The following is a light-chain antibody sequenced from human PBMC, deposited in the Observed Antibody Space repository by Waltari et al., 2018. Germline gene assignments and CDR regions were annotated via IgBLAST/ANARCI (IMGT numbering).Light chain of an antibody. CDR2: DAS. J-gene: IGKJ1*01. V-gene: IGKV3-20*01. Sequence: EIVLTQSPGTLSLSPGERATLSCRASQSVSSSYLAWYQQKPGQAPRLLIYDASSRATGIPDRFSGSGSGTDFTLTISRLEPEDFAVYYSQQYGFSPGTFGQGTKVEIK. CDR1: QSVSSSY. CDR3: QQYGFSPGT.